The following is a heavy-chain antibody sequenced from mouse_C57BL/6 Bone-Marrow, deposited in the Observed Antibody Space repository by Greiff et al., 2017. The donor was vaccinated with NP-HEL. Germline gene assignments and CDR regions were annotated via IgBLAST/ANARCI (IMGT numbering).Heavy chain of an antibody. V-gene: IGHV14-4*01. CDR2: IDPENGDT. Sequence: EVQLQQSGAELVRPGASVKLSCTASGFHINDDYMHWVKQRPAQGLEWIGWIDPENGDTEYASKFQGQATITADTSSNTAYLPLNSLTSAAPAVYFCTTVITTVVAKDYWGQGNTLTVTA. J-gene: IGHJ2*01. CDR3: TTVITTVVAKDY. D-gene: IGHD1-1*01. CDR1: GFHINDDY.